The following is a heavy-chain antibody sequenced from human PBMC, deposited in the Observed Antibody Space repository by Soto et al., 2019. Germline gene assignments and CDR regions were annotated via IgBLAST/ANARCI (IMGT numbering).Heavy chain of an antibody. Sequence: PGGSLRLSCAASGFTFSDHYMDWVRQAPGKGLEWVGRTRNKANSYTTEYAASVKGRFTISRDDSKNSLYLQMNSLKTEDTAVYYCARGLDGYYDFWSGKYYYYYMDVWGKGTTVTVSS. CDR1: GFTFSDHY. D-gene: IGHD3-3*01. J-gene: IGHJ6*03. V-gene: IGHV3-72*01. CDR3: ARGLDGYYDFWSGKYYYYYMDV. CDR2: TRNKANSYTT.